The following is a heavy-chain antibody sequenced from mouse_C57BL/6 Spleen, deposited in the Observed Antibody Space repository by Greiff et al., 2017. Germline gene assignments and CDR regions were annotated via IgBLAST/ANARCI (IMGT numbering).Heavy chain of an antibody. Sequence: EVQLVESGAELVKPGASVKLSCTASGFNIKDYYMHWVKQRTEQGLEWIGRIDPEDGETKYAPKFQGKATITAATSSNTSYLQLSSLTSADTAVYYSARYDHREEAMDDWGQGTSVTVSS. D-gene: IGHD2-12*01. J-gene: IGHJ4*01. CDR2: IDPEDGET. CDR3: ARYDHREEAMDD. V-gene: IGHV14-2*01. CDR1: GFNIKDYY.